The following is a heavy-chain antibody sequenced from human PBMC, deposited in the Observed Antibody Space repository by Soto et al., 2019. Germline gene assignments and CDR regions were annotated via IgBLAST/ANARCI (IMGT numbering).Heavy chain of an antibody. J-gene: IGHJ6*02. V-gene: IGHV5-51*01. CDR2: IYPGDSDT. Sequence: GESLKISCKGSGYSFTSYWIGWVRQMPGKGLEWMGIIYPGDSDTRYSPSFQGQVTISADKSISTAYLQWSSPKASDTAMYYCARLGGGANYYYYGMDVWGQGTTVTVSS. CDR1: GYSFTSYW. CDR3: ARLGGGANYYYYGMDV. D-gene: IGHD2-21*01.